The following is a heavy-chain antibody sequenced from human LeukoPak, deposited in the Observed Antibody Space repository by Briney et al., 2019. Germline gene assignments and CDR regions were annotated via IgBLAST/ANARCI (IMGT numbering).Heavy chain of an antibody. CDR3: ARSHYYDSSGYYPVNWFDP. J-gene: IGHJ5*02. V-gene: IGHV4-4*02. CDR1: GGSISSSNW. Sequence: SGTLSLTCAVSGGSISSSNWWSWVRQPPGKGLEWIGEIYHSGSTNYNPSLKSRVTISVDTSKNQFSLKLSSVTAADTAVYYCARSHYYDSSGYYPVNWFDPWGQGTLVTVSS. D-gene: IGHD3-22*01. CDR2: IYHSGST.